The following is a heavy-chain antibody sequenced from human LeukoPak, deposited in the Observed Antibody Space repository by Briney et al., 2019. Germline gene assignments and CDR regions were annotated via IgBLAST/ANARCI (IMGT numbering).Heavy chain of an antibody. CDR2: ISGSGGST. CDR3: AKDPRGGKNTIFGVVIAGGY. J-gene: IGHJ4*02. D-gene: IGHD3-3*01. CDR1: GFTFSSYA. V-gene: IGHV3-23*01. Sequence: GGSLRLSCAASGFTFSSYAMSWVRQAPGKGLEWVSAISGSGGSTYYADSVKGRFTISRDNSKNTLYLQMNSLRAEDTAVYYCAKDPRGGKNTIFGVVIAGGYWGQGTLVTVSS.